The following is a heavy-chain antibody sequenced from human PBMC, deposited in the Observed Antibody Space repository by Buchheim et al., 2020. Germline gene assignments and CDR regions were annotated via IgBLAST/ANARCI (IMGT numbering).Heavy chain of an antibody. J-gene: IGHJ4*02. Sequence: EVQLVESGGGLVQPGGSLRLSCAASGFTFSRYWMSWVRQAPGKGLEWVANIKKDGSQKYYVDSVEGRFTISRDNAKNSLYLEMSSLRAEDTAVYYCERDIVWGDCGGDCTDYWGQGTL. V-gene: IGHV3-7*03. CDR3: ERDIVWGDCGGDCTDY. D-gene: IGHD2-21*02. CDR1: GFTFSRYW. CDR2: IKKDGSQK.